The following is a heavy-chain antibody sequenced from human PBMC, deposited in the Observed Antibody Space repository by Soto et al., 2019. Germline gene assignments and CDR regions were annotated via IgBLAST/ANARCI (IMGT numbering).Heavy chain of an antibody. Sequence: GDSLKISCKGSGYRFTSYWIGWVRQMTGKGLEWMGIIYPGDSDTRYSPSFQGQVTISADKSISTAYLQWSSLKASDTAMYYCARNPEYSSSSVWFDPWGQGTLVTVSS. J-gene: IGHJ5*02. CDR2: IYPGDSDT. CDR1: GYRFTSYW. D-gene: IGHD6-6*01. CDR3: ARNPEYSSSSVWFDP. V-gene: IGHV5-51*01.